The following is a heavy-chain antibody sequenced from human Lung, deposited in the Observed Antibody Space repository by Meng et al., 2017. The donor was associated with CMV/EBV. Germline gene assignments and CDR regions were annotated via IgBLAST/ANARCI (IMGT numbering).Heavy chain of an antibody. CDR1: DDSISSNIYY. J-gene: IGHJ4*02. Sequence: SETLSLTXTVSDDSISSNIYYWGWIRQPPGKGLEWIGNIHNSGSSFHNPSLKGRVTISIDMSRNQFSLTLNSVTAADTAVYYCAREVYLDGSGFRRSYSDFWGQGTLVTVSS. V-gene: IGHV4-39*07. CDR2: IHNSGSS. CDR3: AREVYLDGSGFRRSYSDF. D-gene: IGHD3-22*01.